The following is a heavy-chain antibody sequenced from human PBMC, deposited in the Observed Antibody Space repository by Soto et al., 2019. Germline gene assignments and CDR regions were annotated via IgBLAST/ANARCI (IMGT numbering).Heavy chain of an antibody. CDR2: IYYSGST. V-gene: IGHV4-31*03. D-gene: IGHD3-22*01. CDR3: ARERVVVVTSRGGLDY. J-gene: IGHJ4*02. Sequence: QVQLQESGPGLVKPSQTLSLTCTVPGGSISSGGYYWSWIRQHPGKGLEWIGYIYYSGSTYYNPSLKSRVTISVDTSKNQFSLKLSSVTAADTAVYYCARERVVVVTSRGGLDYWGQGTLVTVSS. CDR1: GGSISSGGYY.